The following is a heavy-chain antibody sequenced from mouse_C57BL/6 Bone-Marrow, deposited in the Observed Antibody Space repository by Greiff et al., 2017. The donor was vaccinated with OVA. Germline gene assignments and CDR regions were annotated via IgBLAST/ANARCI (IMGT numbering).Heavy chain of an antibody. CDR2: ISDGGSYT. CDR3: AREWGFAY. CDR1: GFTFSSYA. J-gene: IGHJ3*01. Sequence: DVKLVESGGGLVKPGGSLKLSCAASGFTFSSYAMSWVRQTPEKRLEWVATISDGGSYTYYPDNVKGRFTISRDNAKNNLYLQMSHLKSEDTAMYYCAREWGFAYWGQGTLVTVSA. V-gene: IGHV5-4*01.